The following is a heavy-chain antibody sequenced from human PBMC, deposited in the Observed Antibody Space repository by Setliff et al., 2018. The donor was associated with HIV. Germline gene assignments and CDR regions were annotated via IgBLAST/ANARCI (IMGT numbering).Heavy chain of an antibody. CDR2: IYYTGST. Sequence: PSETLSLTCTVSGGSISSSSYYWGWIRQSPGKGLEWIGSIYYTGSTHYSPSLKSRVTISVDTSKNQFSLRLSSVTAADTAVYYCSRSYCGGDCSLVVDTNWFDPWGQGTLVTVSS. D-gene: IGHD2-21*01. V-gene: IGHV4-39*01. J-gene: IGHJ5*02. CDR1: GGSISSSSYY. CDR3: SRSYCGGDCSLVVDTNWFDP.